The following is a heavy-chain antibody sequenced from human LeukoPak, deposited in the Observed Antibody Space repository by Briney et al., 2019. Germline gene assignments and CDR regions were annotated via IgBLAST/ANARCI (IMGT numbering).Heavy chain of an antibody. CDR1: GYSFTSHW. Sequence: GESLKISCKGSGYSFTSHWIGWVRQMPGKGLECMGITYPGDSDTRYNPSFQGQVTISADKSISTAYLQWSSLKASDTAMYYCARLPYCGGDCYPNWFDPWGQGTLVTVSS. CDR2: TYPGDSDT. CDR3: ARLPYCGGDCYPNWFDP. V-gene: IGHV5-51*01. J-gene: IGHJ5*02. D-gene: IGHD2-21*02.